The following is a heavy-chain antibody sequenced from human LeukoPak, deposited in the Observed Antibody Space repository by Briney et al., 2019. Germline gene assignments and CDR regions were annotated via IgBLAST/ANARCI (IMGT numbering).Heavy chain of an antibody. Sequence: SQTLSLTCTVSGGSISSGDYYWSWIRQPPGKGLEWIGYIYYSGSTYYNPSLKSRVTISVDTSKNQFSLKLSSVTAADTAVYYCARVDILTGPFSMDVWGQGTTVTVSS. D-gene: IGHD3-9*01. CDR2: IYYSGST. J-gene: IGHJ6*02. V-gene: IGHV4-30-4*01. CDR1: GGSISSGDYY. CDR3: ARVDILTGPFSMDV.